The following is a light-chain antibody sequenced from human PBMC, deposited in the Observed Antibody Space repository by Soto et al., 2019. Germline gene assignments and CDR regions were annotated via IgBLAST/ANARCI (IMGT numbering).Light chain of an antibody. J-gene: IGLJ2*01. CDR1: SGDVGAYDY. Sequence: QSALTQPASVSGSPGQSITISCTGSSGDVGAYDYVSWYQHHPDKGPKLLIYDVTSRPSGVSDRFSGSKSGNTAFLTISGLQAEDEADYHCSSFSPSSTLVLFGGGTKLTVL. V-gene: IGLV2-14*03. CDR2: DVT. CDR3: SSFSPSSTLVL.